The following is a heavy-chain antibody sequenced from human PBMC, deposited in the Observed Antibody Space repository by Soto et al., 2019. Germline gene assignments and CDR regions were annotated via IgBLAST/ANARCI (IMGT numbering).Heavy chain of an antibody. J-gene: IGHJ3*02. CDR2: IYYSGST. CDR3: AREGVGGTLYDYDPDAFDI. V-gene: IGHV4-31*03. CDR1: GGSISSGGYY. Sequence: SETLSLTCTVSGGSISSGGYYWSWIRQHPGKGLEWIGYIYYSGSTYYNPSLKSRVTISVDTSKNQFSLKLSSVTAADTAVYYCAREGVGGTLYDYDPDAFDIWGQGTMVTLAS. D-gene: IGHD3-22*01.